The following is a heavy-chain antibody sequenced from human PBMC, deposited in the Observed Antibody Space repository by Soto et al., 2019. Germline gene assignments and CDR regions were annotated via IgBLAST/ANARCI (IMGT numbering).Heavy chain of an antibody. Sequence: PSETLSSTCSVSGGSITSAGSSWNWIRQPTGKGLWWIGYLYYSGTASYNPSLTSRLTMSVNTSKNQFSLRLSSMTAADTAVYFCVSGTFLYDNSDYLAYDFDIWGQGALVTVS. V-gene: IGHV4-30-4*01. CDR1: GGSITSAGSS. J-gene: IGHJ4*02. D-gene: IGHD3-22*01. CDR2: LYYSGTA. CDR3: VSGTFLYDNSDYLAYDFDI.